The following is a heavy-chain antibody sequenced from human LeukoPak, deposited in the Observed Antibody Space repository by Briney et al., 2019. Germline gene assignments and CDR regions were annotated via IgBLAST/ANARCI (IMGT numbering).Heavy chain of an antibody. CDR1: GGSISSSSYY. J-gene: IGHJ4*02. Sequence: PSETLSLTCTVSGGSISSSSYYWGWIRQPPGKGREWIGSIYYSGSTYYNPSLKSRVTISVDTSKNQFSLKLSSVTAADTAVYYCARDSEEWPNPLTNWGQGTLVTVSS. D-gene: IGHD3-3*01. V-gene: IGHV4-39*07. CDR2: IYYSGST. CDR3: ARDSEEWPNPLTN.